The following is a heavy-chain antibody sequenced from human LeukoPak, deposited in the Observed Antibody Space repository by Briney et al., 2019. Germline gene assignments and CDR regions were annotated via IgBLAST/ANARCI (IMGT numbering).Heavy chain of an antibody. D-gene: IGHD1-26*01. CDR3: ARDPYNGNYGDSYYYYMDV. CDR1: GFTFSTYN. CDR2: TTSSSAYT. V-gene: IGHV3-21*01. Sequence: SGGSLRLSCAASGFTFSTYNMNWVRQTPGKGLEWVSSTTSSSAYTFYADSVRGRFTISRDNAKSSLYLQMNSLRADDTAIYYCARDPYNGNYGDSYYYYMDVWGKGTTVTISS. J-gene: IGHJ6*03.